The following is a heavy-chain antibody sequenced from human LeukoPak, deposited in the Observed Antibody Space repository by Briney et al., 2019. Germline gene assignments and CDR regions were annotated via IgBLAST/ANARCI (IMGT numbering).Heavy chain of an antibody. D-gene: IGHD2-21*02. J-gene: IGHJ4*02. CDR3: ARDLTHLGVTLERYFDY. CDR2: MYYSGST. Sequence: PSETLSLTCTVSGGSISSSSYYWGWIRQPPGKGLEWIGSMYYSGSTYYNPSLKSRVTISVDTSKNQFSLKLSSVTAADTAVYYCARDLTHLGVTLERYFDYWGQGTLVTVSS. CDR1: GGSISSSSYY. V-gene: IGHV4-39*07.